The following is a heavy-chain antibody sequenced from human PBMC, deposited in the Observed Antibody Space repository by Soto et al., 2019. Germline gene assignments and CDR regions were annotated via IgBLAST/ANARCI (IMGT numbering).Heavy chain of an antibody. J-gene: IGHJ3*01. V-gene: IGHV1-3*01. CDR3: ARDILSVGPRANDAFYV. D-gene: IGHD2-8*02. CDR2: INPDSGNT. CDR1: GFSFSDNL. Sequence: QVQLVQSGAEVRKPGASVNISCRASGFSFSDNLINWVRQAPGQSLEWMGWINPDSGNTRYSQTFQGRVTISRHSSASIAYVEVSDLTSEDTAVYYCARDILSVGPRANDAFYVWGQGTMVTVSS.